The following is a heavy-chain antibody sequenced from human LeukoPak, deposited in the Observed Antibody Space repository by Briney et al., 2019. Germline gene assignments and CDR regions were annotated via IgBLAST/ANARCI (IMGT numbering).Heavy chain of an antibody. Sequence: ASVKVSCKASGYTFTSYYMHWVRQAPGQGLERMGIINPSGGSTSYAQKFQGRVTMTRDTSTSTVYMELSSLRSEDTAVYYCARAISRYYYDSSGYCDYWGQGTLVTVSS. CDR2: INPSGGST. V-gene: IGHV1-46*01. J-gene: IGHJ4*02. CDR1: GYTFTSYY. D-gene: IGHD3-22*01. CDR3: ARAISRYYYDSSGYCDY.